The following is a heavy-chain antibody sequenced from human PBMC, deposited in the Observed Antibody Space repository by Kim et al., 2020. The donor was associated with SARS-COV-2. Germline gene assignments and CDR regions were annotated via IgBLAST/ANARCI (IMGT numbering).Heavy chain of an antibody. Sequence: GGSLRLSCAASGFTFNSYAMSWVCQAPGKGLEWLSAISGSGDSTYYADSVKGRFTISRDNSKNTLYLHMNSLRAEDTAIYYCAKHRLAGVAVAQITSFD. CDR2: ISGSGDST. CDR3: AKHRLAGVAVAQITSFD. CDR1: GFTFNSYA. V-gene: IGHV3-23*01. J-gene: IGHJ4*01. D-gene: IGHD6-19*01.